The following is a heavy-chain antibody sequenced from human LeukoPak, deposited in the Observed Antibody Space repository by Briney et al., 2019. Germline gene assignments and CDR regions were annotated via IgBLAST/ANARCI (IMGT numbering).Heavy chain of an antibody. V-gene: IGHV3-53*05. Sequence: GGSLRLSCAASEFSVGSNYMTWVRQAPGKGLEWVSLIYSGGSTYYADSVKGRFTISRDNAKNSLYLQMNSLRAEDMALYYCAKDGGSSSVFGSWFDPWGQGTLVTVSS. D-gene: IGHD6-6*01. CDR2: IYSGGST. CDR3: AKDGGSSSVFGSWFDP. J-gene: IGHJ5*02. CDR1: EFSVGSNY.